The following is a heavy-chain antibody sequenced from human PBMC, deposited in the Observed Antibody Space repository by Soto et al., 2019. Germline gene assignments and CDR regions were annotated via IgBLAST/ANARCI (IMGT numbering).Heavy chain of an antibody. V-gene: IGHV3-23*04. CDR3: AKVSSSWYSGFFDF. D-gene: IGHD6-13*01. Sequence: EVRLVESGGDLAQPGGSLRLSCTASGFTFSSHAMTWVRQAPGKGLEWVSGLSDSGGSTYYADSVKGRFTISRDNSMNTLYLQMNTLRAEDTAVYYCAKVSSSWYSGFFDFWGQGTLVTVSS. CDR2: LSDSGGST. J-gene: IGHJ4*02. CDR1: GFTFSSHA.